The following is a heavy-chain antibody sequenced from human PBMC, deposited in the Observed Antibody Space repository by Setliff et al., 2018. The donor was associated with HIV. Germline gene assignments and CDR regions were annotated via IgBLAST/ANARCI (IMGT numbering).Heavy chain of an antibody. CDR1: GYTFTSCF. V-gene: IGHV1-46*01. D-gene: IGHD3-3*01. Sequence: ASVKVSCKASGYTFTSCFMHWVRQAPGQGLEYMGIINPSDGTTDYTQKFQDRVTMTRDTSISTAYMELSRLRSDDTAVYYCARGDAHYNFWSGYLGRTFDYGMDVWGQGITVTVSS. J-gene: IGHJ6*02. CDR3: ARGDAHYNFWSGYLGRTFDYGMDV. CDR2: INPSDGTT.